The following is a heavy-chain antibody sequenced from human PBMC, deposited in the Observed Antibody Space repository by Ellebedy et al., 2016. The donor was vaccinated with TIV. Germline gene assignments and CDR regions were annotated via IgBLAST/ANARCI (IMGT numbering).Heavy chain of an antibody. J-gene: IGHJ3*01. CDR2: IYNSGNT. Sequence: PGGSLRLSCAASGFTVSSNYMTWVRQAPGKGLEWVSVIYNSGNTQYADSVKGRFTISRDNSKNVLYLQMNSLRAEDTAVYLCARVGVMVVTNPTDAFDVWGQGTMVTVSS. CDR1: GFTVSSNY. V-gene: IGHV3-53*01. CDR3: ARVGVMVVTNPTDAFDV. D-gene: IGHD2-21*02.